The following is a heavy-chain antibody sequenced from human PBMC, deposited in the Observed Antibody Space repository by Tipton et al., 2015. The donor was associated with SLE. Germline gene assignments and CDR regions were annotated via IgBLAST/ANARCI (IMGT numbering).Heavy chain of an antibody. J-gene: IGHJ6*03. CDR2: TTHSGKT. CDR3: VKSVVVVSPRDYYYYMDV. D-gene: IGHD2-15*01. V-gene: IGHV4-34*01. CDR1: RGSFSGYY. Sequence: TLSLTCAVYRGSFSGYYWSWIRRPPGKGLEWIGETTHSGKTNYNPSLKSRVTISADTSKNHFSLKLTSVTAADTGVYYCVKSVVVVSPRDYYYYMDVWGKGTTVTVSS.